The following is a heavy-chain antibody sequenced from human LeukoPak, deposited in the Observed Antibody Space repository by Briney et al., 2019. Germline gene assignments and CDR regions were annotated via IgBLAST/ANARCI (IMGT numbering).Heavy chain of an antibody. CDR3: AKGHGYSYGTYYFDY. J-gene: IGHJ4*02. CDR2: ISGSGGST. Sequence: GGSLRLSCAASGFTFSSYAMSWVRQAPGKGLEWVSAISGSGGSTYYADSVKGRFTISRDNSKNTLYLQMNSLRAEDTAVYHCAKGHGYSYGTYYFDYWGQGTLVTVSS. D-gene: IGHD5-18*01. V-gene: IGHV3-23*01. CDR1: GFTFSSYA.